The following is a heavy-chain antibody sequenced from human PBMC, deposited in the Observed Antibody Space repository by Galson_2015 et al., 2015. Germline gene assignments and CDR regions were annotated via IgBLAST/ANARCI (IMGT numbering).Heavy chain of an antibody. CDR1: GYTFTGYY. Sequence: SVKVSCKASGYTFTGYYMHWVRQAPGQGLEWMGWINPNSGGTNYAQKFQGWVTMTRDTSISTAYMELSRLRSDDTAVYYCARGRDYGDFRPLDYWGQGTLVTVSS. D-gene: IGHD4-17*01. CDR2: INPNSGGT. V-gene: IGHV1-2*04. J-gene: IGHJ4*02. CDR3: ARGRDYGDFRPLDY.